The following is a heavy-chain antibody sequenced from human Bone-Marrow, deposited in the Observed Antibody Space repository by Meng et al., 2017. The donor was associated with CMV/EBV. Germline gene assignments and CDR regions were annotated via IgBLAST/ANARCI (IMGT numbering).Heavy chain of an antibody. Sequence: GESLKISCAASGFTFSSYDMHWVRQATGKGLEWVSAIGTAGDTYYPGSVKGRFTISRENAKNTLFLQMNSLRAEDTAVYYCATASTVTTHPPDYYYYYGMDVWGQGTTVTVSS. V-gene: IGHV3-13*01. D-gene: IGHD4-17*01. CDR2: IGTAGDT. CDR1: GFTFSSYD. CDR3: ATASTVTTHPPDYYYYYGMDV. J-gene: IGHJ6*02.